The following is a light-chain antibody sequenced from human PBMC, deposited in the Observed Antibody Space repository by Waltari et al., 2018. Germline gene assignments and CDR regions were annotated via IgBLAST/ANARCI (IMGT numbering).Light chain of an antibody. CDR3: LQYGNSPGT. V-gene: IGKV3-20*01. J-gene: IGKJ2*01. Sequence: ETVLTQFPGTLPLSPGERATLSCRASEYVRPDSLAWYQQKPGQAPRLLIYAASRRATGIPDRFSGSGSGKDFTLTINLVEPEDFAMYYCLQYGNSPGTFGQGTKLEIK. CDR1: EYVRPDS. CDR2: AAS.